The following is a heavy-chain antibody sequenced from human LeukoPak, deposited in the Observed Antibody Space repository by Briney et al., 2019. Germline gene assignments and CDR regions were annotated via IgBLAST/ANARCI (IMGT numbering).Heavy chain of an antibody. J-gene: IGHJ4*02. Sequence: ASVKVSCKVSGYTLTELSMHWVRQAPGKGLEWMGGFDPEDGETIYAQKFQGRVTMTEDTSTDTAYMELSSLRSEDTAVYYCATEVGCSSTSCYTGDYWGQGTLVTVSS. D-gene: IGHD2-2*01. V-gene: IGHV1-24*01. CDR2: FDPEDGET. CDR1: GYTLTELS. CDR3: ATEVGCSSTSCYTGDY.